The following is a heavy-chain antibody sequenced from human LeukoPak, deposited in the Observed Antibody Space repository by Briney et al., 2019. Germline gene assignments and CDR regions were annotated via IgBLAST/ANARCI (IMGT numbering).Heavy chain of an antibody. V-gene: IGHV3-30-3*01. CDR1: GFTFSSYA. J-gene: IGHJ4*02. D-gene: IGHD3-22*01. CDR3: ARAPYYYDSSAYSHFDY. CDR2: ISYDGSNK. Sequence: GGSLRLSCAASGFTFSSYAMHWVRQAPGKGLEWVAVISYDGSNKYYADSVKGRFTISRDNSKNTLYLQMNSLRAEDTAVYYCARAPYYYDSSAYSHFDYWGQGTLVTVSS.